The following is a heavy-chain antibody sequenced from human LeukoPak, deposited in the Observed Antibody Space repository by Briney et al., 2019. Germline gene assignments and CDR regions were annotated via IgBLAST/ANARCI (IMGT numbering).Heavy chain of an antibody. V-gene: IGHV1-18*01. J-gene: IGHJ4*02. Sequence: GASVKVSCKASGYTFTSYGISWVRQAPGQGLEWMGWISAYNGNTNYAQKRQGRVTMTTDTSTSTDYMELRSLISDDTAVYYCARDKKLGTPGDCGYWGQGTLVTVSS. D-gene: IGHD2-21*01. CDR3: ARDKKLGTPGDCGY. CDR1: GYTFTSYG. CDR2: ISAYNGNT.